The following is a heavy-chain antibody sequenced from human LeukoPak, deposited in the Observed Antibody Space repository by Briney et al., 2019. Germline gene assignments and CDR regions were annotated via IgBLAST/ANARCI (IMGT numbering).Heavy chain of an antibody. Sequence: PGGSLRLSCAASGFTFSDYDMHWVRQATGKGLEWVSAIGTAGDTYYTGSVTGRCTISRENAKTSLYLQMNSLRAGDTAVYYCARVAKERVGGVYYFAYWGQGTLVTVPS. V-gene: IGHV3-13*01. D-gene: IGHD1-1*01. CDR3: ARVAKERVGGVYYFAY. CDR1: GFTFSDYD. CDR2: IGTAGDT. J-gene: IGHJ4*02.